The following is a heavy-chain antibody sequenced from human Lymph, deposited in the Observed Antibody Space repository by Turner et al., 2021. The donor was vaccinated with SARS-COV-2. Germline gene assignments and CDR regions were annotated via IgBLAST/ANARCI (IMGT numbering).Heavy chain of an antibody. D-gene: IGHD6-19*01. CDR1: GYTFTSYG. J-gene: IGHJ4*02. CDR3: ARFTASIEVTGRYFDY. CDR2: ISVYNGNT. V-gene: IGHV1-18*01. Sequence: QVQLFQSGAEVKKPGASVKVSCKASGYTFTSYGISWVRQAPGQGLEWMGWISVYNGNTNYAQKLQGRVTMTTETSTRTAYMELRSLRSDETAGYYGARFTASIEVTGRYFDYWGQGTLVTVSS.